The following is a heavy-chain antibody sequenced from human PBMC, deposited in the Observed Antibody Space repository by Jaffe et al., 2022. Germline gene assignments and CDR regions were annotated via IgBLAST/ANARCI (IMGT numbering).Heavy chain of an antibody. J-gene: IGHJ4*02. V-gene: IGHV4-38-2*01. CDR2: IYHSGST. CDR3: ARLLHSSSWYGYYFDY. CDR1: GYSISSGYY. D-gene: IGHD6-13*01. Sequence: QVQLQESGPGLVKPSETLSLTCAVSGYSISSGYYWGWIRQPPGKGLEWIGSIYHSGSTYYNPSLKSRVTISVDTSKNQFSLKLSSVTAADTAVYYCARLLHSSSWYGYYFDYWGQGTLVTVSS.